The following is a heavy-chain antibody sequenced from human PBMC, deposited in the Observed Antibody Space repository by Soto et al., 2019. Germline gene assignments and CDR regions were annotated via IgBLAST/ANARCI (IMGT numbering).Heavy chain of an antibody. J-gene: IGHJ5*02. D-gene: IGHD3-22*01. V-gene: IGHV1-8*01. CDR3: ARFYDSSGYSCFDP. CDR2: MNPNSGNT. CDR1: GYTFTSYD. Sequence: ASVKVSCKASGYTFTSYDINWVRQATGQGLEWMGWMNPNSGNTGYAQKFQGRVTMTRNTSISTAYMELSSLRSEDTAVYYCARFYDSSGYSCFDPWGQGTLVTVSS.